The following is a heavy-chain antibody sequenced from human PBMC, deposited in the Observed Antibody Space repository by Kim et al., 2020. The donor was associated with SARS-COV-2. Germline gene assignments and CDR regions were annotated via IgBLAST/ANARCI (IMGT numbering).Heavy chain of an antibody. CDR3: AKSPTTYYDFWSGYPSDY. V-gene: IGHV3-30*18. CDR1: GFTFSSYG. J-gene: IGHJ4*02. Sequence: GGSLRLSCAASGFTFSSYGMHWVRQAPGKGLEWVAVISYDGSDKYYADSVKGRFTISRDNSKNTLYLQMNSLRAEDTAVYYCAKSPTTYYDFWSGYPSDYWGQGTLVTVSS. CDR2: ISYDGSDK. D-gene: IGHD3-3*01.